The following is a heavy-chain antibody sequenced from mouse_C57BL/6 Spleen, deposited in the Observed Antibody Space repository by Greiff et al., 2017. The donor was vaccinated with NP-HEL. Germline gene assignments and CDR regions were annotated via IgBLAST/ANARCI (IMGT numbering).Heavy chain of an antibody. Sequence: QVQLQQPGAELVRPGSSVKLSCKASGYTFTSYWMHWVKQRPIQGLEWIGNIDPSDSETNYNQKFKDKATLTVDKSSSTAYMQLSSLTSEDSAVYYCAREGYDYDDYFDYWGQGTTLTVSA. D-gene: IGHD2-4*01. CDR1: GYTFTSYW. V-gene: IGHV1-52*01. J-gene: IGHJ2*01. CDR2: IDPSDSET. CDR3: AREGYDYDDYFDY.